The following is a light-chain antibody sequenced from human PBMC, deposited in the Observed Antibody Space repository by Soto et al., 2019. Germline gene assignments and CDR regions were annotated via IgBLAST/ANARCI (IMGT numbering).Light chain of an antibody. CDR3: QQYESFPRT. V-gene: IGKV1-5*03. J-gene: IGKJ1*01. CDR1: QSINNW. Sequence: DIKMTQSPSTLSASVGDRVTITCRASQSINNWLAWYQQKPGKAPKLFIFKASTLEIGVPSRFSGSGSGTEFTLSISSLQSDDFATYFCQQYESFPRTFGQGTKVEIK. CDR2: KAS.